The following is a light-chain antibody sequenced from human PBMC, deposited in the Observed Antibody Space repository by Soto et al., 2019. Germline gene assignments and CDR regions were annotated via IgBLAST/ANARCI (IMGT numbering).Light chain of an antibody. CDR3: SSYTSSSPVV. CDR1: SSDIGSYNF. Sequence: QSALTQPASVSGSPGQSITISCTGTSSDIGSYNFVSWYQQHPGKAPKLMIYDVSKRPSGVSNRFSGSKSGNTASLAISGLQGEDEADYYCSSYTSSSPVVFGGGTQVTVL. J-gene: IGLJ2*01. CDR2: DVS. V-gene: IGLV2-14*01.